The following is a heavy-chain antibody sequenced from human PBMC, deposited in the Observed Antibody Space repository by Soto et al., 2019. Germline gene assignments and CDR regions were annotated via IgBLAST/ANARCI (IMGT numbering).Heavy chain of an antibody. J-gene: IGHJ4*02. CDR3: ARVRYYDILTGSGFEY. V-gene: IGHV1-69*13. CDR2: IIPIFGTA. CDR1: GGTFSSYA. D-gene: IGHD3-9*01. Sequence: ASVKVSCKASGGTFSSYAISWVRQAPGQGLEWMGGIIPIFGTANYAQKFQGRVTITADESTSTAYMELSSLRSEDTAVYYCARVRYYDILTGSGFEYWGQGTLVTVSS.